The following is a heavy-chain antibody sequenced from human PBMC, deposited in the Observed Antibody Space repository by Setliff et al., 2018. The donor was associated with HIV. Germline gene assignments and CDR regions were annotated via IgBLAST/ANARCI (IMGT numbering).Heavy chain of an antibody. D-gene: IGHD3-10*01. V-gene: IGHV4-38-2*01. CDR2: NYHSGST. J-gene: IGHJ4*02. Sequence: PSETLSLTCAVSGYSISSGYYGGWIRQPPGKGLEWIGSNYHSGSTYNNPSLKSRVTISVDTSKNQFSLKLTSLTAADTAVYYCARTWRAAARGYFDYWGQGTLVTVSS. CDR3: ARTWRAAARGYFDY. CDR1: GYSISSGYY.